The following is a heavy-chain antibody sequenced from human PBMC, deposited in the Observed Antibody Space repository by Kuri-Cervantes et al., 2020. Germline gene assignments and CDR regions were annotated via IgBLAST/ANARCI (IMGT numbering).Heavy chain of an antibody. D-gene: IGHD2-2*01. J-gene: IGHJ6*02. CDR3: TRHLVVPAASDYYGMDV. Sequence: LSLTCAASGFTFSGSAMHWVRQASGKGLEWVGRIRSKANSYATAYAASVKGRFTIPRDDSKNTAYLQMNSLKTVDTAVYYCTRHLVVPAASDYYGMDVWGQGTTVTVSS. V-gene: IGHV3-73*01. CDR1: GFTFSGSA. CDR2: IRSKANSYAT.